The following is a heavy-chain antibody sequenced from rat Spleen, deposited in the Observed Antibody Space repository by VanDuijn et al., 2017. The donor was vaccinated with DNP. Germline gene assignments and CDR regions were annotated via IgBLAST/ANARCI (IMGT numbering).Heavy chain of an antibody. V-gene: IGHV2-6*01. CDR1: GFSLTSYN. Sequence: QVQLKESGPGLVQPSQTLSLTCTVSGFSLTSYNVHWVRQPPGKGLEWIASITSGGDTYYNSAFKSRLSISRDTSKSQVFLKMNSLQTEDTAIYFCTRGGYGGYFAYWGQGVMVTVSS. J-gene: IGHJ2*01. CDR3: TRGGYGGYFAY. D-gene: IGHD1-11*01. CDR2: ITSGGDT.